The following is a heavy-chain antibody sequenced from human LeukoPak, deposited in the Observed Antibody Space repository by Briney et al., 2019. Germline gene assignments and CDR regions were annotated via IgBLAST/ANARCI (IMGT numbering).Heavy chain of an antibody. CDR1: GFTFNSFA. CDR2: ISGSDGTS. D-gene: IGHD3-16*02. V-gene: IGHV3-23*01. CDR3: AKSLGVGGYTRYKGFDQ. J-gene: IGHJ4*02. Sequence: GGSLRPSCAASGFTFNSFAMTWVRQAPGKGLEWVSSISGSDGTSHYADFVKGRFTISRDNSKNTLYLQMNSLRAEDTAAYYCAKSLGVGGYTRYKGFDQWGQGTLVVVSS.